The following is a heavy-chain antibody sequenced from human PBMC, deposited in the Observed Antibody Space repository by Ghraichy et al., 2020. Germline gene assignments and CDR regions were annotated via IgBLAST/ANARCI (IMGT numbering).Heavy chain of an antibody. V-gene: IGHV4-30-2*01. CDR2: IYHSGST. Sequence: SQTLSLTCAVSGGSISSGGYSWSWIRQPPGKGLEWIGYIYHSGSTYYNPSLKSRVTISVDRSKNQFSLKLSSVTAADTAVYYCARDTLPYGGNQEAAFDIWGQGTMVTVSS. CDR3: ARDTLPYGGNQEAAFDI. J-gene: IGHJ3*02. D-gene: IGHD4-23*01. CDR1: GGSISSGGYS.